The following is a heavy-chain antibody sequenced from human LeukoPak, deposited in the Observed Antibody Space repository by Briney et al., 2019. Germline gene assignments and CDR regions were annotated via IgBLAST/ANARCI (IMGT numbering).Heavy chain of an antibody. Sequence: GGSLRLSCAASGFSFSGYWVHWIRQVPEKGLVWVSQINSDGSSTSYADFVKGRFTISRDNAKNTLYLQMNSLRVEDTAVYYCARGRDYAFDSWGQGALVTVSS. V-gene: IGHV3-74*01. CDR1: GFSFSGYW. D-gene: IGHD4-17*01. CDR2: INSDGSST. CDR3: ARGRDYAFDS. J-gene: IGHJ4*02.